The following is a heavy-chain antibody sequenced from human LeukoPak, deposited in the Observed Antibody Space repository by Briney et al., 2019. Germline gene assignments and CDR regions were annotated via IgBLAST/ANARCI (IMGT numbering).Heavy chain of an antibody. CDR3: ARDVHGSGSYIDC. CDR1: GFTFSSYG. D-gene: IGHD3-10*01. CDR2: IWYDGSNK. Sequence: GGSLRLSCAASGFTFSSYGMHWVRQAPGKGLEWVAVIWYDGSNKYYADSVKGRFTISRDNSKNTLYLQMNSLRAEDTAVYYCARDVHGSGSYIDCWGQGTLVTVSS. J-gene: IGHJ4*02. V-gene: IGHV3-33*01.